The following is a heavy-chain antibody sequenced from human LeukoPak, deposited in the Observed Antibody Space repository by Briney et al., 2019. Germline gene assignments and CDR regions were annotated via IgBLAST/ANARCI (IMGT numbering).Heavy chain of an antibody. D-gene: IGHD3-22*01. Sequence: PGGSLRLSCVASGFTFTDYFMSWVRQAPGKGLEWVAVISYDGSDKYYANSVKGRFTISRDNSKNTLYLQMNSLRAEDTAVYYCARVLDGSGYYLTYYYYGMDVWGQGTTVSVSS. CDR2: ISYDGSDK. J-gene: IGHJ6*02. CDR1: GFTFTDYF. V-gene: IGHV3-30*03. CDR3: ARVLDGSGYYLTYYYYGMDV.